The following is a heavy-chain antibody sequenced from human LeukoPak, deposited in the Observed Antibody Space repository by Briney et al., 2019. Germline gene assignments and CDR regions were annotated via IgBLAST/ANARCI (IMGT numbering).Heavy chain of an antibody. D-gene: IGHD2-15*01. CDR3: ASRVEKDYSLEAYFDY. CDR2: IIPIFGTA. Sequence: GASVKVSCKASGGTFSSYAISWVRQAPGQGLEWMGGIIPIFGTANYAQKFQGRVTITADESTSTAYMELSSLRSEDTAVYYCASRVEKDYSLEAYFDYWGQGTLVTVSS. CDR1: GGTFSSYA. V-gene: IGHV1-69*13. J-gene: IGHJ4*02.